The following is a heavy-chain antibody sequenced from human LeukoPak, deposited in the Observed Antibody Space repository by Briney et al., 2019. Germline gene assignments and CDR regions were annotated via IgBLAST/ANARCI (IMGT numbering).Heavy chain of an antibody. CDR1: GFTFSSYW. V-gene: IGHV3-74*01. CDR3: AKEGYDILTGYYFDY. D-gene: IGHD3-9*01. Sequence: GGSLRLSCAASGFTFSSYWMHWVRQAPGKGLVWVSRLNNDGSSTNYADSVKGRFTISRDNSKHTLYLQMNSLRAEDTAVYYCAKEGYDILTGYYFDYWGQGALVTVSS. CDR2: LNNDGSST. J-gene: IGHJ4*02.